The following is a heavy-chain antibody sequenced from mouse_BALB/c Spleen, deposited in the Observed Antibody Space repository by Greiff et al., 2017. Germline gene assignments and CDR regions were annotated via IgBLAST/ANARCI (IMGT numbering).Heavy chain of an antibody. CDR1: GYTFTDYV. J-gene: IGHJ4*01. CDR3: ARYDYDGGGAMDY. Sequence: QVHVKQSGPELVKPGASVKMSCKASGYTFTDYVISWVKQRTGQGLEWIGEIHPGSGSTYYNEKFKGKATLTADKSSNTAYMQLSSLTSEDSAVYFCARYDYDGGGAMDYWGQGTSVTVSS. D-gene: IGHD2-4*01. V-gene: IGHV1-77*01. CDR2: IHPGSGST.